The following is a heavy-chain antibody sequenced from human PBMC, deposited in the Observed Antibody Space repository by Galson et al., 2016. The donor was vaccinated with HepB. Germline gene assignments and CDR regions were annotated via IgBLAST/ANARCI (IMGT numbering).Heavy chain of an antibody. CDR3: ARDANYDSGYGFDY. CDR1: GFTFSSYG. CDR2: TGNKANTYIT. D-gene: IGHD5-12*01. V-gene: IGHV3-72*01. Sequence: SLRLSCAASGFTFSSYGMSWVRQAPGKGLEWVGRTGNKANTYITEYAASVRGRCTISRDDSKNSLYLEMNSLKTEDTAVYYCARDANYDSGYGFDYWGQGTLVTVSS. J-gene: IGHJ4*02.